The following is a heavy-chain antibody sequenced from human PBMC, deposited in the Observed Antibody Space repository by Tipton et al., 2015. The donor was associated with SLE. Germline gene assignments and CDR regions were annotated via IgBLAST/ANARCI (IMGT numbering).Heavy chain of an antibody. J-gene: IGHJ4*02. V-gene: IGHV3-15*01. D-gene: IGHD2-15*01. CDR2: IKTKTDGGTT. CDR1: GFTFNNAW. CDR3: TTKEGSWQGSLGH. Sequence: SLRLSCAASGFTFNNAWMTWVRQAPGKGLEWVGRIKTKTDGGTTDYAAPVKGRFTISRDDSKNTLFLQMNSLKTEDTAVYYCTTKEGSWQGSLGHWGQGTLVTVSS.